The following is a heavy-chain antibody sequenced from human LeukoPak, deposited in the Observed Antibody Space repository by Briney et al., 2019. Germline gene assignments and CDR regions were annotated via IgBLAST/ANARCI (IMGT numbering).Heavy chain of an antibody. V-gene: IGHV3-30*02. Sequence: QTGGSLRLSCAASGFTFSSYGMHWVRQAPGKGLEWVAFIRYDGSNKYYADSVKGRFTIYRDNSKNTLYLQMNSLRVEDTAVYYCARDMSSGWYSNFDYWGQGTLVTVSS. J-gene: IGHJ4*02. CDR3: ARDMSSGWYSNFDY. CDR2: IRYDGSNK. CDR1: GFTFSSYG. D-gene: IGHD6-19*01.